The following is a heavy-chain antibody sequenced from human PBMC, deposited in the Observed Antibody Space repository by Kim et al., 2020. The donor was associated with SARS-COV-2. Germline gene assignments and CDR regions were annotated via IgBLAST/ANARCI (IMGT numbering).Heavy chain of an antibody. J-gene: IGHJ4*02. V-gene: IGHV3-74*01. CDR3: ARDATTVTPLDY. Sequence: YADSGKCRFTVARDNAKNTLYLHMNSLRAEDTAVYYCARDATTVTPLDYWGQGTLVTVSS. D-gene: IGHD4-17*01.